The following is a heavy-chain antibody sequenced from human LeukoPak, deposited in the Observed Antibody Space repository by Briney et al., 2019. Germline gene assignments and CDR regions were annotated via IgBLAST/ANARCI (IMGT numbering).Heavy chain of an antibody. Sequence: GASMKVSCKASGYTFTSYDINWVRQATGQGLEWMGWMNPNSGNTGYAQKFQGRVTMTRNTSISTAYMELSSLRSEDTAVYYCARGDYYDSSGYSRGCDYWGQGTLVTVSS. J-gene: IGHJ4*02. CDR3: ARGDYYDSSGYSRGCDY. CDR2: MNPNSGNT. V-gene: IGHV1-8*01. D-gene: IGHD3-22*01. CDR1: GYTFTSYD.